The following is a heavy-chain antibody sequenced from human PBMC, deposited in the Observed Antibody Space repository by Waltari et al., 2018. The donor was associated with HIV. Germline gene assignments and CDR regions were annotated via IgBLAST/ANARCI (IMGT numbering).Heavy chain of an antibody. D-gene: IGHD1-1*01. J-gene: IGHJ4*02. V-gene: IGHV4-39*02. CDR2: IYFSGAT. CDR3: VTQGRDANEVLLD. Sequence: QLRLEESGPGLVKVADTRSLICNVRNWTSWKRRGLWGWVRQAQRKAPECIASIYFSGATFYNPSLKSRSIISLDVSKNRFSLELRSVTAADTATYFCVTQGRDANEVLLDWGRGLLVTVSS. CDR1: NWTSWKRRGL.